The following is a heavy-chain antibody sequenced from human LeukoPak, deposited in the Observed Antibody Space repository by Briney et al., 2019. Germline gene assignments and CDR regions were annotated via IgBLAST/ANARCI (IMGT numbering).Heavy chain of an antibody. Sequence: GGSLRLSCTASGFIFSDFGMHWVRQAPGKGLEWVAVTSSDEHDKFYGDSVKGRFTISRDNSKNTLYLQMNSLRAEDTAVYYCAKSLELEMATSSLDYWGQGTLVTVSS. CDR2: TSSDEHDK. CDR1: GFIFSDFG. CDR3: AKSLELEMATSSLDY. V-gene: IGHV3-30*18. J-gene: IGHJ4*02. D-gene: IGHD5-24*01.